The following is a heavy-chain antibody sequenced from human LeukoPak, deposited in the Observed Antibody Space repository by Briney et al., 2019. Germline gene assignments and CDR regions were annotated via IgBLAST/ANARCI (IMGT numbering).Heavy chain of an antibody. V-gene: IGHV4-59*12. CDR3: ASPGSGRHAFDI. Sequence: TSETLSLTCTVSGGSISSYYWSWIRQPPGKGLEWIGYIYYSGSTNYNPPLKSRVTISVDTSKNQFSLKLSSVTAADTAVYYCASPGSGRHAFDIWGQGTMVTVSS. CDR1: GGSISSYY. J-gene: IGHJ3*02. D-gene: IGHD3-10*01. CDR2: IYYSGST.